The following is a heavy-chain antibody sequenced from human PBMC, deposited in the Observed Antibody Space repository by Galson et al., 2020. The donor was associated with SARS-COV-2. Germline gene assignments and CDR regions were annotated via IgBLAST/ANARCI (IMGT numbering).Heavy chain of an antibody. CDR2: VYPSGTT. CDR1: GYSVSTTNY. V-gene: IGHV4-38-2*02. J-gene: IGHJ2*01. CDR3: ARQGVNMIVLVTVPGWYFDL. Sequence: SETLSLTCTVSGYSVSTTNYWGWVRQPPGRGLEWIGSVYPSGTTYYNPSLKSRVTIDTSKNQFSLRLDSVTAADTALYYCARQGVNMIVLVTVPGWYFDLWGRGTLVTVSS. D-gene: IGHD3-22*01.